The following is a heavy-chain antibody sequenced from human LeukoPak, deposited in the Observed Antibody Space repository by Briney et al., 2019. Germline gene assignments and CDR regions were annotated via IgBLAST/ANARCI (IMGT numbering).Heavy chain of an antibody. CDR3: ARGRYYYGSGTSMDV. CDR2: ISYDGSNK. CDR1: GFTFSSYA. J-gene: IGHJ6*02. D-gene: IGHD3-10*01. V-gene: IGHV3-30-3*01. Sequence: GGSLGLSCAASGFTFSSYAMHWVRQAPGKGLEWVAVISYDGSNKYYADSVKGRFTISRDNSKNTLYLQMNSLRAEDTAVYYCARGRYYYGSGTSMDVWGQGTTVTVSS.